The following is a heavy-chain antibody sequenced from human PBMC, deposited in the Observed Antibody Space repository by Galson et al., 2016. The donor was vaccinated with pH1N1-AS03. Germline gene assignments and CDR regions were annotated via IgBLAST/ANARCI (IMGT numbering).Heavy chain of an antibody. Sequence: SLRLSCAASGFTFSNFGMSWVRQAPGKGLEWVAGISGSGEGTYYLDSVKGRFTISRDNSKNTVYLQMNSLRVEDTAVYYCAKEGPPALLFYYAMDVWGHGTTVTVS. CDR3: AKEGPPALLFYYAMDV. CDR1: GFTFSNFG. CDR2: ISGSGEGT. V-gene: IGHV3-23*01. J-gene: IGHJ6*02. D-gene: IGHD2-2*01.